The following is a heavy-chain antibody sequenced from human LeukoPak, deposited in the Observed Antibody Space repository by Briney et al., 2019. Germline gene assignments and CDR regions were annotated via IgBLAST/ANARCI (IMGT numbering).Heavy chain of an antibody. CDR3: ARDRREYGTGDVAFDK. CDR1: GGSISSSSYY. D-gene: IGHD7-27*01. CDR2: IYYSGST. J-gene: IGHJ3*02. Sequence: SETLSLTCTVSGGSISSSSYYWGWIRQPPGKGPEWIGSIYYSGSTYYNPSLRSRVTISVDTSKNQFSLKLSSVTAADTAVYYCARDRREYGTGDVAFDKWGQGTMVTVSS. V-gene: IGHV4-39*07.